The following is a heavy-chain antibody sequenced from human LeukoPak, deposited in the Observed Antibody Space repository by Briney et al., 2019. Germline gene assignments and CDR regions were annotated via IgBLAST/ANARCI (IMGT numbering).Heavy chain of an antibody. CDR3: ARVVYYGSGSYNDY. CDR1: GYSISSGYY. J-gene: IGHJ4*02. Sequence: SETLSLTCTVSGYSISSGYYWGWIRQPPGKGLEWIGRIYHSGSTYYNPTLKSRVTIPVDTSKNQFSLKLSSVTAADTAVYYCARVVYYGSGSYNDYWGQGTLVTVSS. D-gene: IGHD3-10*01. V-gene: IGHV4-38-2*02. CDR2: IYHSGST.